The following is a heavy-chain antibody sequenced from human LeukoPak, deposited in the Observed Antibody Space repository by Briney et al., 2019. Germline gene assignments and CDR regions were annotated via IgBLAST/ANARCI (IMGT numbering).Heavy chain of an antibody. D-gene: IGHD2-2*01. CDR3: ARAIVVVPAAIYYFDY. CDR2: IYHSGST. CDR1: GGSISSSNW. Sequence: SETLSLTCAVSGGSISSSNWWSWVRQPPGKGLEWIGEIYHSGSTNYNPSLKSRVTISVDKSKNQFSLKLSSVTAADTAVYYCARAIVVVPAAIYYFDYWGQGTLVTVSS. J-gene: IGHJ4*02. V-gene: IGHV4-4*02.